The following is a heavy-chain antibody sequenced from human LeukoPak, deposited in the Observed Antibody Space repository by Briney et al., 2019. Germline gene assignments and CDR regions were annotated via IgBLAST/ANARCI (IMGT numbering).Heavy chain of an antibody. CDR3: ATQYSSDSFDY. CDR1: GFTFSSYE. Sequence: GGSLRLSCAASGFTFSSYEMNWVRQAPGKGLEWVSYISSSGSTIYYADSVKGRFTISRDNAKNSLYLQMYSLRAEDTAVYYCATQYSSDSFDYWGQGTLVTVSS. J-gene: IGHJ4*02. CDR2: ISSSGSTI. D-gene: IGHD6-19*01. V-gene: IGHV3-48*03.